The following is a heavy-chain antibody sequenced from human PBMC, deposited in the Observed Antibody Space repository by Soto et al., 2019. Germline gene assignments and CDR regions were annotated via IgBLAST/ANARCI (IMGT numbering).Heavy chain of an antibody. V-gene: IGHV3-9*01. J-gene: IGHJ6*02. CDR1: GFTFDDYA. CDR3: AKQRAGYYYGMDV. D-gene: IGHD6-19*01. CDR2: IDWNSGTI. Sequence: EVQLVESGGGLVQPGRSLRLSCAASGFTFDDYAMHWVRQAPGKGLEWVSGIDWNSGTIGYADSVKGRFTISRDNAKNSLYLQINSLRAEDTALYNCAKQRAGYYYGMDVWGQGTTVTVSS.